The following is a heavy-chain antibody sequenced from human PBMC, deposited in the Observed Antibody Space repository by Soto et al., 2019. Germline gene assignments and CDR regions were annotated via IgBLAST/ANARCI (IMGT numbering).Heavy chain of an antibody. CDR2: MNPNSGET. CDR1: GYTFTDYD. V-gene: IGHV1-8*01. D-gene: IGHD3-10*01. J-gene: IGHJ5*02. Sequence: QEQLVQSGAEVKKHGASVKVSCKTSGYTFTDYDVNWVRQATGQGLEWIGWMNPNSGETGYAQKFQGRVTMTRSASLSTAYWELSSLRAEDTAVYYCARVALAARPLWSDWFDTWGQGTLVTVSS. CDR3: ARVALAARPLWSDWFDT.